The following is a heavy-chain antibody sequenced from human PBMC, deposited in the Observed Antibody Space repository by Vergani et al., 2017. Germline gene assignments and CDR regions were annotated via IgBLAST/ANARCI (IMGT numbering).Heavy chain of an antibody. J-gene: IGHJ4*02. Sequence: QVQLQESGPGLVKPSETLSLTCSVSFDSIRNLYCNWIRQPPGKGLEWIGSIHYSENTNYNPSLKTRVTISVDTSKNQFSLMLTAVTAADTAVDYCASYLLYYCAGSPDCWVQGTLATVP. CDR1: FDSIRNLY. CDR3: ASYLLYYCAGSPDC. CDR2: IHYSENT. D-gene: IGHD2-8*01. V-gene: IGHV4-59*11.